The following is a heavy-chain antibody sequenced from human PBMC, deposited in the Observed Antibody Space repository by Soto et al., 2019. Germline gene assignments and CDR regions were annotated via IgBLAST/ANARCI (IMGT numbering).Heavy chain of an antibody. CDR3: AKAGPRIVVVPAAPLTYDY. CDR2: ISGSGGST. CDR1: GFTFSSYA. V-gene: IGHV3-23*01. Sequence: GSLRLSCAASGFTFSSYAMSWVRQAPGKGLEWVSAISGSGGSTYYADSVKGRFTISRDNSKNTLYLQMNSLRAEDTAVYYCAKAGPRIVVVPAAPLTYDYWGQGTLVTVS. J-gene: IGHJ4*02. D-gene: IGHD2-2*01.